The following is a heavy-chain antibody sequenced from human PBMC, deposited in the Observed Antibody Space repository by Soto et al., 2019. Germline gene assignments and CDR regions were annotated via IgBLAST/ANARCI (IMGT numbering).Heavy chain of an antibody. CDR3: ARANTLRVELTTYGMDV. CDR1: GGTFSRYA. V-gene: IGHV1-69*13. J-gene: IGHJ6*02. D-gene: IGHD1-7*01. Sequence: SVKVSCKASGGTFSRYAIRWMRQAPGQGLEWMGGIIPIFGTANYAQKFQGRVTITADESTSTAYMELSSLRSEDTAVYYCARANTLRVELTTYGMDVWGQGTTVTVSS. CDR2: IIPIFGTA.